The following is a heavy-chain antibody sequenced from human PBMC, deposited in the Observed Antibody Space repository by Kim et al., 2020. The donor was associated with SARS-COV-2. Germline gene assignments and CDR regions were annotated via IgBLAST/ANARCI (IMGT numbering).Heavy chain of an antibody. CDR3: ARDTPWYSSGWELDY. D-gene: IGHD6-19*01. Sequence: GGSLRLSCAASGFTFSSYEMNWVRQAPGKGLEWVSYISSSGSTIYYADSVKGRFTISRDNAKNSLYLQMNSLRAEDTAVYYCARDTPWYSSGWELDYWGQGTLVTVSS. CDR1: GFTFSSYE. CDR2: ISSSGSTI. V-gene: IGHV3-48*03. J-gene: IGHJ4*02.